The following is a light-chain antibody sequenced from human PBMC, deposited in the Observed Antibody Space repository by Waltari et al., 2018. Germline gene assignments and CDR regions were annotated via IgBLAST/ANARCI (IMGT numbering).Light chain of an antibody. J-gene: IGKJ3*01. CDR3: QQVNFFPIT. CDR2: AAS. CDR1: QGISSW. V-gene: IGKV1-12*01. Sequence: DIQMTQSPSSVSASVGDRVTISCRARQGISSWLAWYQQKPGKAAKPLIYAASSLQNGVPERFSGSGSGTDFTLTISSLQPEDFATYYCQQVNFFPITFGPGTKVDIK.